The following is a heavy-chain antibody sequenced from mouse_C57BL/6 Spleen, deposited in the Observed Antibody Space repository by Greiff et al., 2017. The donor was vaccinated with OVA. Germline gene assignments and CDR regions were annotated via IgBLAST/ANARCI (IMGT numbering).Heavy chain of an antibody. J-gene: IGHJ3*01. V-gene: IGHV1-81*01. CDR3: AIKWGYDAVAY. CDR1: GYTFTSYG. Sequence: VQLQQSGAELARPGASVKLSCKASGYTFTSYGISWVKQRTGQGLEWIGEIYPRSGNTYYNEKFKGKATLTADKSSSTAYMELRSLTSEDSAVYFCAIKWGYDAVAYWGQGTLVTVSA. CDR2: IYPRSGNT. D-gene: IGHD2-2*01.